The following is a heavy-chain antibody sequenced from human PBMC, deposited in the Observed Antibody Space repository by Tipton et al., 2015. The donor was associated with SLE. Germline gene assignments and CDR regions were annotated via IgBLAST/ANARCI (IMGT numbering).Heavy chain of an antibody. D-gene: IGHD6-6*01. CDR2: IYYSGST. Sequence: TLSLTCTVSGGSISSSSYYWGWIRQPPGKGLEWIGSIYYSGSTYYNPSLKSRVTISVDTSKNQFSLKLSSVTAADTAVYYCARDKQLVPNWFDPWGQGTLVTVSS. V-gene: IGHV4-39*07. CDR1: GGSISSSSYY. J-gene: IGHJ5*02. CDR3: ARDKQLVPNWFDP.